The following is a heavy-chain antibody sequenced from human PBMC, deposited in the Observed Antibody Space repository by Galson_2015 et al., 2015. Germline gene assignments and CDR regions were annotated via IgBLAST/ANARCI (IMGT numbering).Heavy chain of an antibody. J-gene: IGHJ4*02. CDR3: ARDTKPGYGGYHYFDY. Sequence: SLRLSCAASGFTFSSYAMHWVRQAPGKGLEYVSAISSNGGSTYYANSVKGRFTISRDNSKNTLYLQMGSLRAEDMAVYYCARDTKPGYGGYHYFDYWGQGTLVTVSS. CDR1: GFTFSSYA. D-gene: IGHD5-12*01. V-gene: IGHV3-64*01. CDR2: ISSNGGST.